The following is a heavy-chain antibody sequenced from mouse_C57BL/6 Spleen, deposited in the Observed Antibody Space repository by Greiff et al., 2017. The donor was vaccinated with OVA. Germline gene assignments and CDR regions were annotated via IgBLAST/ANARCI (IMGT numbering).Heavy chain of an antibody. D-gene: IGHD1-1*01. CDR1: GYAFSSSW. V-gene: IGHV1-82*01. CDR3: ARSRGSSFYWYFDV. Sequence: VQLQQSGPELVKPGASVKISCKASGYAFSSSWMNWVKQRPGKGLEWIGRIYPGDGDTNYNGKFKGKATLTADKSSSTAYMQLSSLTSEDSAVYFCARSRGSSFYWYFDVWGTGTTVTVSS. J-gene: IGHJ1*03. CDR2: IYPGDGDT.